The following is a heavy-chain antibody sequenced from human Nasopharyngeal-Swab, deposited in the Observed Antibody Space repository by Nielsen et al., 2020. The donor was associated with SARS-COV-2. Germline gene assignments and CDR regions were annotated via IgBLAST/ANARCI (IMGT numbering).Heavy chain of an antibody. Sequence: GGSLRLSCAASGFTFSSYAMSWVRQAPGKGLEWVSAISGSGGSTYYADSVKGRFTISRDNSKNTQYLQMNSLRAEDTAVYDCANTGLAVLLVVRFDYWGQGTLVTVSS. V-gene: IGHV3-23*01. J-gene: IGHJ4*02. CDR2: ISGSGGST. D-gene: IGHD3-22*01. CDR3: ANTGLAVLLVVRFDY. CDR1: GFTFSSYA.